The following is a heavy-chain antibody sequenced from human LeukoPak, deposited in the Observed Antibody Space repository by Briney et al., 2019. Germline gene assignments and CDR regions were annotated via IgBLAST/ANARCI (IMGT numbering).Heavy chain of an antibody. Sequence: SETLSLTCTVSGGSISSYYWSWIRQPPGKGLEWIGYIYYSGSTNYNPSLKSRVTISVDTSKNQFSLKLSSVTAADTAVYYCARGRSMIVATAFDIWGQGTMVTVSS. CDR3: ARGRSMIVATAFDI. D-gene: IGHD3-22*01. J-gene: IGHJ3*02. CDR2: IYYSGST. CDR1: GGSISSYY. V-gene: IGHV4-59*12.